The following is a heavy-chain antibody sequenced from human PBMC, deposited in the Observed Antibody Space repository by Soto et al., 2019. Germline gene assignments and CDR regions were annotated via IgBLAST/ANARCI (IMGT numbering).Heavy chain of an antibody. CDR1: GGTFSSYA. D-gene: IGHD3-9*01. J-gene: IGHJ3*02. V-gene: IGHV1-69*13. Sequence: ASVKVSCKASGGTFSSYAISWVRQAPGQGLEWMGGIIPIFGTANYAQKFQGRVTITADESTSTAYMELRSLRSDDTAVYYCARVWLRGAFDIWGQGTMVTVSS. CDR3: ARVWLRGAFDI. CDR2: IIPIFGTA.